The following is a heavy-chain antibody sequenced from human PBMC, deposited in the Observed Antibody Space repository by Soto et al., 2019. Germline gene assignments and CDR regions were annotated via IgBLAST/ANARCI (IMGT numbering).Heavy chain of an antibody. J-gene: IGHJ2*01. CDR3: AREIRSGYYKYWYFDL. CDR2: INPDSGGT. D-gene: IGHD3-3*01. CDR1: GYTFTIYY. V-gene: IGHV1-2*02. Sequence: QVQLVQSGAEVKKPGASVKVSCKASGYTFTIYYMHWVRQAPGQGLEWMGWINPDSGGTKYAQKFQCGVRMTRDTSISTVYMELSRLRSDDTAVYYCAREIRSGYYKYWYFDLWGRGTLVTVSS.